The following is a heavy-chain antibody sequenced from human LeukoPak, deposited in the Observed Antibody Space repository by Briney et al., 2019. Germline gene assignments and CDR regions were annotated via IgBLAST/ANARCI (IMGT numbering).Heavy chain of an antibody. V-gene: IGHV4-4*07. CDR1: GGSISSYY. Sequence: SETLSLTCTVSGGSISSYYWSWIRQPAGKGLEWIGRIYTSGSTNYNPSLKSRVTMSVDTSKNQFSLKLSSVTAADTAVYYCARVRRSSSSSTWFDPWGQGTLVTVSS. J-gene: IGHJ5*02. CDR2: IYTSGST. CDR3: ARVRRSSSSSTWFDP. D-gene: IGHD6-6*01.